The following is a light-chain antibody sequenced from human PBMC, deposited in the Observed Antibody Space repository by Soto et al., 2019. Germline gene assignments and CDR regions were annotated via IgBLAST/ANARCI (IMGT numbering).Light chain of an antibody. Sequence: QSVLTQPASVSGSPGQSITISCTGTSSDVGAYDFVSWYQQYPDKAPKLMIYEVSNRPSGVSNRCSGSKFAYTAILPISGLRAEDEADYYCSSHTTRNTRVFGTGTKVTVL. V-gene: IGLV2-14*03. CDR2: EVS. CDR1: SSDVGAYDF. J-gene: IGLJ1*01. CDR3: SSHTTRNTRV.